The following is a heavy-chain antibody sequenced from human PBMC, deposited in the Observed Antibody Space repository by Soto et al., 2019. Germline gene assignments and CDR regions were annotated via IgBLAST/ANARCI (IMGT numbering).Heavy chain of an antibody. CDR2: IYYSGST. D-gene: IGHD5-12*01. Sequence: SETLSLTCTVSGGSISSGGYYWSWIRQHPGKGLEWIGYIYYSGSTYYNPSLKSRVTISVDTSKNQFSLKLSSVTAADTAVYYCARGLNIVATQFDYWGQGTLVTVSS. CDR1: GGSISSGGYY. CDR3: ARGLNIVATQFDY. J-gene: IGHJ4*02. V-gene: IGHV4-31*03.